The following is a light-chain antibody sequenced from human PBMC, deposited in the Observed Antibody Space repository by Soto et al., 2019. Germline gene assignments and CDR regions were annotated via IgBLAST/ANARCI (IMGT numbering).Light chain of an antibody. V-gene: IGKV3-15*01. CDR2: GAA. CDR1: QSVFSS. Sequence: EIVMTQSPATLSVSPGERATLSCRASQSVFSSLDWYQQKPGQAPRLLIYGAATRATGIPAGFSGSGSGTEFTLTISSLQSEDFTGYYCQEYHNWPAFVQGTKVEIK. CDR3: QEYHNWPA. J-gene: IGKJ1*01.